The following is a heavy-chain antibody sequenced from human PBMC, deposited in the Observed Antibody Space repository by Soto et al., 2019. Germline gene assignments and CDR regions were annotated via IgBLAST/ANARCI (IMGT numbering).Heavy chain of an antibody. D-gene: IGHD2-2*01. V-gene: IGHV3-23*01. CDR3: AKDQCSIVSCYAVLEY. J-gene: IGHJ4*02. Sequence: EVQLLESGGGLVQRGGSLRLSCAASGFTLNIYAMSWVRQAPGKGLEWVSVISGSGDDTYYADSVKGRFTISRDNSKNTLYLQLNSLTAEDTAVYYCAKDQCSIVSCYAVLEYWGQGSLVTVSS. CDR2: ISGSGDDT. CDR1: GFTLNIYA.